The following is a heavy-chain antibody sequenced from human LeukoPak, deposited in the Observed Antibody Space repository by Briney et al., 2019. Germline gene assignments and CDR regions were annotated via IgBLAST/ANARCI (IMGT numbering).Heavy chain of an antibody. Sequence: GGSLRLSCVASGFTFSSYGMHWVRQAPGKGLEWVAVISYDGSNKYYADSVKGRFTISRDNSKNTLYLQMNSLRAEDTAVYYCAKDLHQLVVAASQALDYWGQGTLVTVSS. CDR3: AKDLHQLVVAASQALDY. CDR1: GFTFSSYG. CDR2: ISYDGSNK. J-gene: IGHJ4*02. D-gene: IGHD2-15*01. V-gene: IGHV3-30*18.